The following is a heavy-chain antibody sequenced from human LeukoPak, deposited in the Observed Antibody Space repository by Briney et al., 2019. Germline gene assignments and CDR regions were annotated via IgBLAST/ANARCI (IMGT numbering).Heavy chain of an antibody. J-gene: IGHJ4*02. CDR2: IFNSGGT. CDR3: ARDIGQPAGSTVAATGDY. CDR1: GGSLIPYY. D-gene: IGHD2-15*01. V-gene: IGHV4-59*01. Sequence: SETLSLTCTVSGGSLIPYYWSWIRQPPGKGPEWVGHIFNSGGTSYNPSLRSRVTISIDLSKSQFSLRIHSVTAADSAVYYCARDIGQPAGSTVAATGDYWGQGTLVTVSS.